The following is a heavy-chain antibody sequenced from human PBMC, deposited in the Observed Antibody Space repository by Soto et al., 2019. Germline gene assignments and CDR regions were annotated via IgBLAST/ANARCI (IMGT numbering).Heavy chain of an antibody. CDR2: TYYRSKWYN. CDR3: AREGVNCSSTSCPLGWFDP. D-gene: IGHD2-2*01. V-gene: IGHV6-1*01. CDR1: GDSVSSNSAA. Sequence: PSQTLSLTCAISGDSVSSNSAAWNWIRQSPSRGLEWLGRTYYRSKWYNDYAVSVKSRITINPDTSKNQFSLQLNSVTPEDTAVYYCAREGVNCSSTSCPLGWFDPWGQGTLVTASS. J-gene: IGHJ5*02.